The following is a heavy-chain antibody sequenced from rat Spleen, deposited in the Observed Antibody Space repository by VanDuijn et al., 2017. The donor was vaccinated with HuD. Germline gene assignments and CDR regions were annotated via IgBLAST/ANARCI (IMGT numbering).Heavy chain of an antibody. D-gene: IGHD1-6*01. CDR3: TRDGRWMLYTTDYYYAGVMDA. CDR2: ISYEGVST. J-gene: IGHJ4*01. V-gene: IGHV5-31*01. Sequence: EVQLVESGGGLVQPGRSLKLSCVASGFTFNNYWMTWIRQAPKKGLEWVASISYEGVSTFYGDSVKGRFTISRDNAKSNLYLQMNSLRSEDTATYYCTRDGRWMLYTTDYYYAGVMDAWGQGASVTVSS. CDR1: GFTFNNYW.